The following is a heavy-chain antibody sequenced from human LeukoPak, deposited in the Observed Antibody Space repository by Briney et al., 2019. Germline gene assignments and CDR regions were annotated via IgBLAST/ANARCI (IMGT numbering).Heavy chain of an antibody. CDR3: ATAPQCSSSWYDY. V-gene: IGHV1-8*02. J-gene: IGHJ4*02. CDR1: GGTFSSYA. D-gene: IGHD6-13*01. Sequence: ASVKVSCKASGGTFSSYAISWVRQATGQGLEWMGWMNPNSGNTGYAQKFQGRVTMTRNTSISTAYMELSSLRSEDTAVYYCATAPQCSSSWYDYWGQGTLVTVSS. CDR2: MNPNSGNT.